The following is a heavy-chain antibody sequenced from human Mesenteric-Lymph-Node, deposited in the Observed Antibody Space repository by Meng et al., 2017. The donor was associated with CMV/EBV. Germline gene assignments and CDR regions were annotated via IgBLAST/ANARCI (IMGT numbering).Heavy chain of an antibody. CDR1: SINSGDYY. CDR2: IYYSGST. CDR3: ARVMRWAYYDFWSSFDP. D-gene: IGHD3-3*01. V-gene: IGHV4-30-4*08. J-gene: IGHJ5*02. Sequence: SINSGDYYWSWIRQPPGKGPEWIGYIYYSGSTYYNPSLKSRVTISVDTSKNQFSLKLSSVTAADTAVYYCARVMRWAYYDFWSSFDPWGQGTLVTVSS.